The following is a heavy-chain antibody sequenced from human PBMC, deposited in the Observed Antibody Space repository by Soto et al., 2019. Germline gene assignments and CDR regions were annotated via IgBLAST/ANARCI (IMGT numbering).Heavy chain of an antibody. J-gene: IGHJ3*02. Sequence: GSLRLSCAASGFTVSSNYMSWVRQAPGKGLEWVSVIYSGGSTYYADSVKGRFTISRDNSKNTLYLQMNSLRAEDTAVYYCASYCSSTSCFLTYYDILTGPAGAFDIWGQGTMVTVSS. CDR3: ASYCSSTSCFLTYYDILTGPAGAFDI. CDR2: IYSGGST. V-gene: IGHV3-66*01. CDR1: GFTVSSNY. D-gene: IGHD2-2*01.